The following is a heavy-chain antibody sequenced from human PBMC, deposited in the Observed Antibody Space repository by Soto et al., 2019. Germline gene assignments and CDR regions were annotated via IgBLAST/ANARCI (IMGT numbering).Heavy chain of an antibody. CDR1: GFTFSNYA. CDR3: AKDSGPYSSSWSDY. V-gene: IGHV3-23*01. CDR2: IRGSGGST. Sequence: EVQLLESGGGLVQPGGSLRLSCAASGFTFSNYAMTWVRQAPGKGLEWVSTIRGSGGSTYYADSVKGRFTISRDNSKNTLHLQMNSLRAEDTAVYYCAKDSGPYSSSWSDYWGQGTLVTVSP. J-gene: IGHJ4*02. D-gene: IGHD6-13*01.